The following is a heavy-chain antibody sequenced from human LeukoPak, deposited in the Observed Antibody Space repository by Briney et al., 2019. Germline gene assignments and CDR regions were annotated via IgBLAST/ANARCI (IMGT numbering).Heavy chain of an antibody. V-gene: IGHV3-48*03. D-gene: IGHD1-26*01. CDR2: ICGRGSTK. CDR3: ARPSASGTLDY. J-gene: IGHJ4*02. Sequence: GGSLRLSCAASGFNFNTYEMNWVRQAPGKGLEWVSYICGRGSTKYYADSVKGRFTISRDNAENSLYLQMNGLRSEDTAVYYCARPSASGTLDYWGQGTLVTVSS. CDR1: GFNFNTYE.